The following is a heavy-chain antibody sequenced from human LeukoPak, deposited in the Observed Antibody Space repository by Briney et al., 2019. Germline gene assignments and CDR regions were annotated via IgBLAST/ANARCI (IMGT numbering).Heavy chain of an antibody. V-gene: IGHV4-34*01. D-gene: IGHD3-22*01. CDR2: INHSGST. J-gene: IGHJ4*02. CDR3: ARGRGDDSSGFYPYYFDY. CDR1: GGSFSGYY. Sequence: SETLSLTCAVYGGSFSGYYWSWIRQPPGKGLEWIGEINHSGSTNYNPSLKSRVTISVDTPKNQFSLKLSSVTAADTAVYYCARGRGDDSSGFYPYYFDYWGQGTLVTVSS.